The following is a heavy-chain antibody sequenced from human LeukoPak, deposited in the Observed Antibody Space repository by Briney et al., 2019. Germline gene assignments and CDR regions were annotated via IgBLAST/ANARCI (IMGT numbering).Heavy chain of an antibody. CDR1: GGSFSGYY. CDR3: ARAYISSWSYNWFDP. V-gene: IGHV4-34*01. Sequence: SETLSLTCAVYGGSFSGYYWSWIRQPPGKGLEWIGEINHSGSTNYNPSLKSRVTISVDTSKNQFSLKLSSVTAADTAVYYCARAYISSWSYNWFDPWGQGTLVTVSS. CDR2: INHSGST. D-gene: IGHD6-13*01. J-gene: IGHJ5*02.